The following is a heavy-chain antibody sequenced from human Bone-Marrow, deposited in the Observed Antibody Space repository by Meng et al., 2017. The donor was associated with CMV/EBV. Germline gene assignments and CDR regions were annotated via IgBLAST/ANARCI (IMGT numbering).Heavy chain of an antibody. J-gene: IGHJ4*02. CDR3: ASTEYDFWSGYVY. Sequence: ESLKISCTVSGYSISSGYYWGWIRQPPGKGLEWIGSIYHSGSTYYNPSLKSRVTISVDTSKNQFSLKLSSVTAADTAVYYCASTEYDFWSGYVYWGQGTLVTVSS. CDR2: IYHSGST. V-gene: IGHV4-38-2*02. CDR1: GYSISSGYY. D-gene: IGHD3-3*01.